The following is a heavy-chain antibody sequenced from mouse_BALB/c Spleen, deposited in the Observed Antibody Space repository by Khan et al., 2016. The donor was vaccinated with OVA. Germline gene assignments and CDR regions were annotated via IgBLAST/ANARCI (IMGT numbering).Heavy chain of an antibody. J-gene: IGHJ3*01. CDR3: AGGRTY. CDR2: ITYSGST. Sequence: VQLKESGPGLVKPSQSLSLTCTVTGYSITSDYAWNWIRQFPGNKLEWMGYITYSGSTSYTPSLKSRISITRDTSKNQFFLQLNSVTTEDTATYYGAGGRTYWGQGTLVTVSA. V-gene: IGHV3-2*02. CDR1: GYSITSDYA. D-gene: IGHD3-3*01.